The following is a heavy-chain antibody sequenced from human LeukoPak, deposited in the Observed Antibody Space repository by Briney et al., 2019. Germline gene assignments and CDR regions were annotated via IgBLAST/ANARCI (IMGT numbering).Heavy chain of an antibody. CDR3: ARDLGYDFWSGQGYFDL. CDR2: INSDGSTT. V-gene: IGHV3-74*01. Sequence: GGSLRLSCAASGFTFSNYWMHWVRQPPGKGLVWVSRINSDGSTTDYADSVKSRFTISRDSAKNTLYLQMSSLRAEDTAVYYCARDLGYDFWSGQGYFDLWGRGTLVTVSS. CDR1: GFTFSNYW. J-gene: IGHJ2*01. D-gene: IGHD3-3*01.